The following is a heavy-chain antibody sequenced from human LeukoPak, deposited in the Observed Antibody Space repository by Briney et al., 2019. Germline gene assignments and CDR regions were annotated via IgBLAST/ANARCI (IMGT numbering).Heavy chain of an antibody. J-gene: IGHJ4*02. V-gene: IGHV1-18*01. D-gene: IGHD3-9*01. CDR1: GYTFTSYG. CDR3: ARVPYYDILTGYEYYFDY. CDR2: ISAYNGNT. Sequence: ASVKVSCKASGYTFTSYGISWVRQAPGQGLEWMGWISAYNGNTNYAQKLQGRVTMTTDTSTSTAYMELRSLRSDDTAVYYCARVPYYDILTGYEYYFDYWGQGTLATVSS.